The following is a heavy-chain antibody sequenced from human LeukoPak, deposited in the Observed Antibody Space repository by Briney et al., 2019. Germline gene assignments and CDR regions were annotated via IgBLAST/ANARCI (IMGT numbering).Heavy chain of an antibody. CDR1: GFIFSGYW. V-gene: IGHV3-74*01. Sequence: GGSLRLSCAASGFIFSGYWMHWVRQAPGKGLVWVSRIKSDGGSTSYADSVKGRFTISRDNAKNTLYLQMNSLRVEDTAVYYCARDRGYGGNCFGPWGREPLVTVSS. D-gene: IGHD5-12*01. CDR3: ARDRGYGGNCFGP. J-gene: IGHJ5*02. CDR2: IKSDGGST.